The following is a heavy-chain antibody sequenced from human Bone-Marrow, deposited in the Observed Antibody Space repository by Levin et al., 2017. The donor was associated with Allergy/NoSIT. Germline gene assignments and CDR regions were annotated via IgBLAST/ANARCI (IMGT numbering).Heavy chain of an antibody. CDR2: IKTDGRTT. CDR1: GIPSRNFW. J-gene: IGHJ4*02. D-gene: IGHD3-16*01. CDR3: ATGLISAYEY. V-gene: IGHV3-74*01. Sequence: GASVKVSCAASGIPSRNFWMHWVRQAPGKGLVWVSLIKTDGRTTTYADSVRGRFTISRDNAKNTLYLQMNSLRAEDTAVYYCATGLISAYEYWGQGTLVSVSS.